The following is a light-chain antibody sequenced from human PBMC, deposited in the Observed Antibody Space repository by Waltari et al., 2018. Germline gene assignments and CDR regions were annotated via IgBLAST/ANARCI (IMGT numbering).Light chain of an antibody. CDR3: QQSFSTLIT. CDR1: QSIRTY. J-gene: IGKJ5*01. CDR2: AAS. V-gene: IGKV1-39*01. Sequence: DIQLTQSRSSLSASVGARVTITCRASQSIRTYLNWFQQKPGKAPNLLIYAASSLLSGVPSRFSGSGSGTDFTLTITSLQPEDFATYYCQQSFSTLITFGQGTRLEIK.